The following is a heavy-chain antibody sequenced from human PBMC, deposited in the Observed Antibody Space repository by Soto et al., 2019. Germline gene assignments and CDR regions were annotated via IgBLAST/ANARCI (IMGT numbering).Heavy chain of an antibody. V-gene: IGHV1-2*02. Sequence: ASVTVSCTASGSTFTGYYMHLVRQAPGQGLEWMGWINPNSGGTNYAQKFQGRVTMTRDTSISTAYMELSRLRSDDTAVYYCARGITMVRGVPQGGWFDPWGQGTRVTVSA. D-gene: IGHD3-10*01. J-gene: IGHJ5*02. CDR3: ARGITMVRGVPQGGWFDP. CDR2: INPNSGGT. CDR1: GSTFTGYY.